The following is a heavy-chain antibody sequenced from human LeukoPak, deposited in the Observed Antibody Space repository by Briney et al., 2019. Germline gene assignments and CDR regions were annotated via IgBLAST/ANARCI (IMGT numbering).Heavy chain of an antibody. CDR1: GGTFSSYA. D-gene: IGHD3-10*01. Sequence: SAKVSCKASGGTFSSYAISWVRQAPGQGLEWMGRIIPILGIANYAQKFQGRVTITADKSTSTAYMELSSLRSEDTAVYYCARSVLWFGELYYFDYWGQGTLVTVSS. CDR3: ARSVLWFGELYYFDY. V-gene: IGHV1-69*04. J-gene: IGHJ4*02. CDR2: IIPILGIA.